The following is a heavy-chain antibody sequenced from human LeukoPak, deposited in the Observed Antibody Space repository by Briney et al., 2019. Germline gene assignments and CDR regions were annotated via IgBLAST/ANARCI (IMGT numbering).Heavy chain of an antibody. Sequence: GASLKVSCKDSGGTFSSYAISWVRQAPGQGLEWMGGVIPIFGTANYAQKFQGRVTITTDESTSTAYMELSSLRSEDTAVYYCASSNFGVAHYYYYYMDVWGKGTTVTVSS. CDR2: VIPIFGTA. CDR1: GGTFSSYA. D-gene: IGHD3-3*01. CDR3: ASSNFGVAHYYYYYMDV. J-gene: IGHJ6*03. V-gene: IGHV1-69*05.